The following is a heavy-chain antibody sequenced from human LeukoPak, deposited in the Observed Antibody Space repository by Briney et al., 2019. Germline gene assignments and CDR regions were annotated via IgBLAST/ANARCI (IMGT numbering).Heavy chain of an antibody. Sequence: ASVKVSCKASGYTFTSYGISWVRQAPGQGLEWMGWISAYNGNTNYAQKLQGRVTMTTDTSTSTVYMELRSLRSDDTAVYYCARSGSSGYYYFMALDAFDIWGQGTMVTVSS. J-gene: IGHJ3*02. V-gene: IGHV1-18*01. CDR2: ISAYNGNT. CDR3: ARSGSSGYYYFMALDAFDI. CDR1: GYTFTSYG. D-gene: IGHD3-22*01.